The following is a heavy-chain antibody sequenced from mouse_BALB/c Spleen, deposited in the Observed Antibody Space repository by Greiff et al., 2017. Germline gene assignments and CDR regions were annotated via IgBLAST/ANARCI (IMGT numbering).Heavy chain of an antibody. J-gene: IGHJ4*01. CDR1: GFTFSSFG. D-gene: IGHD2-10*02. Sequence: EVKLVESGGGLVQPGGSRKLSCAASGFTFSSFGMHWVRQAPEKGLEWVAYISSGSSTIYYADTVKGRFTISRDNPKNTLFLQMTSLRSEDTAMYYCARPGPYGNYLYAMDYWGQGTSVTVSS. V-gene: IGHV5-17*02. CDR3: ARPGPYGNYLYAMDY. CDR2: ISSGSSTI.